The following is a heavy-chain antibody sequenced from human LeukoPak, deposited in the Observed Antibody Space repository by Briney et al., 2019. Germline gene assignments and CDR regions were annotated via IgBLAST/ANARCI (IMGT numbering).Heavy chain of an antibody. CDR3: AKRSSWSPFDY. J-gene: IGHJ4*02. Sequence: PGGSLRLSXAASGFTFSSYAMSWVRQAPGKGLEWVSGITGSGGSTYYADSVKGRFTISRDNSKKTLYLQMSSLRAEDTAVYYCAKRSSWSPFDYWGQGTLVTVSS. D-gene: IGHD6-13*01. CDR2: ITGSGGST. CDR1: GFTFSSYA. V-gene: IGHV3-23*01.